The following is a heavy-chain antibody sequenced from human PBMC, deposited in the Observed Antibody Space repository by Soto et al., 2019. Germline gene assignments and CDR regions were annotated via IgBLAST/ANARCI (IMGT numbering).Heavy chain of an antibody. J-gene: IGHJ6*02. V-gene: IGHV3-23*01. D-gene: IGHD3-9*01. CDR3: AKRYFDWLPRDYYYGTDV. CDR2: ISGSGGST. CDR1: GFTFSSYA. Sequence: PGGSLRLSCAASGFTFSSYAMSWVRQAPGKGLEWVSAISGSGGSTYYADSVKGRFTISRDNSKNTLYLQMNSLRAEDTAVYYCAKRYFDWLPRDYYYGTDVWGQGTTVTGS.